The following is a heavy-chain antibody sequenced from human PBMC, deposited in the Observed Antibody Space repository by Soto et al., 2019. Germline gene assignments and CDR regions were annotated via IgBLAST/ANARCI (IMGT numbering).Heavy chain of an antibody. J-gene: IGHJ6*02. CDR2: ISYDGSNK. Sequence: GGSLRLSCAASGFTFSSYAMHWVRQAPGKGLEWVAVISYDGSNKYYADSVKGRFTISRDNSKNTLYLQMNSLRAEDTAVYYCARDRMAVAGREVYYYYGMDFWGQGTTVTVSS. V-gene: IGHV3-30-3*01. CDR3: ARDRMAVAGREVYYYYGMDF. CDR1: GFTFSSYA. D-gene: IGHD6-19*01.